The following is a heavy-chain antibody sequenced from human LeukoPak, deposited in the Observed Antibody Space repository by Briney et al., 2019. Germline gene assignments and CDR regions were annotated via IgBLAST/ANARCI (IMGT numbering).Heavy chain of an antibody. J-gene: IGHJ3*02. Sequence: ASVKVSCEASGYTFTGYYMHWVRQAPGQGLEWMGWINPNSGGTNYAQKFQGRVTMTRDTSISTAYMELSRLRSDDTAVYYCARAEVVEMATVSYDAFDIWGQGTMVTVSS. CDR1: GYTFTGYY. CDR3: ARAEVVEMATVSYDAFDI. CDR2: INPNSGGT. V-gene: IGHV1-2*02. D-gene: IGHD5-24*01.